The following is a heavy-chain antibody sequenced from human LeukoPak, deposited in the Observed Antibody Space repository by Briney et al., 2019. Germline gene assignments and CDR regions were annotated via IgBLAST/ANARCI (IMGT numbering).Heavy chain of an antibody. J-gene: IGHJ6*02. CDR2: IKQDGSAK. D-gene: IGHD3-10*01. Sequence: GALRLSCAASGVAVSSSYMSWVRQAPGKGLESVATIKQDGSAKEYVDSVKGRFTISRDNAKESLYLQMNNLRADDTGVYYCAREKREGLWFGELFRFQYCGLDVWGQGTTVIVSS. CDR1: GVAVSSSY. V-gene: IGHV3-7*01. CDR3: AREKREGLWFGELFRFQYCGLDV.